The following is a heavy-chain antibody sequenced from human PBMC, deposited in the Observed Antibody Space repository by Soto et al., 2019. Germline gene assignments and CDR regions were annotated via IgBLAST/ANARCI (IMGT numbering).Heavy chain of an antibody. V-gene: IGHV3-23*01. CDR2: ISGSGGST. Sequence: EVQLLESGGGLVQPGGSLRLSCAASGFTFSSYAMSWVRQAPGKGLEWVSAISGSGGSTYYADSVKGRFTISRDNSKNTLYLQINSLRAEDTAVYYCAKTRQKLQWAFDIWGQGTMVTVSS. J-gene: IGHJ3*02. CDR3: AKTRQKLQWAFDI. D-gene: IGHD4-4*01. CDR1: GFTFSSYA.